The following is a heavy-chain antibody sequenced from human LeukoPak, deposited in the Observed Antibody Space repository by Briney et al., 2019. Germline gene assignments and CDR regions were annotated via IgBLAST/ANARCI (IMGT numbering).Heavy chain of an antibody. CDR3: ATNTAMDYYFDY. Sequence: GGSLRLSCAASGFTFSSYGMHWVRQAPGKGLEWVAVISYDGSNKYYADSVKGRFTISRDNSKNTLYLQMNSLGAEDTAVYYCATNTAMDYYFDYWGQGTLVTVSS. V-gene: IGHV3-30*03. J-gene: IGHJ4*02. CDR1: GFTFSSYG. CDR2: ISYDGSNK. D-gene: IGHD5-18*01.